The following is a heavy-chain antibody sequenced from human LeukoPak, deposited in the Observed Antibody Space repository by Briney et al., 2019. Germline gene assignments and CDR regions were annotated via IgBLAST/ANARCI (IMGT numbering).Heavy chain of an antibody. CDR1: GGSFSGSS. CDR3: ARAGLAVGATQPGAFDY. Sequence: PSETLSLTCAVYGGSFSGSSWSWIRQPPGKGLEWIGEINHSGSTNYNPSLKSRVTISVDTSKNQFSLKLSSVTAADTAVYYCARAGLAVGATQPGAFDYWGQGTLVTVSS. CDR2: INHSGST. V-gene: IGHV4-34*01. D-gene: IGHD1-26*01. J-gene: IGHJ4*02.